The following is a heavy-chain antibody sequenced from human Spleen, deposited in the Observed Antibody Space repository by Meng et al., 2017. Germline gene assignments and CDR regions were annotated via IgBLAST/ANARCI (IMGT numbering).Heavy chain of an antibody. CDR2: IYTSGST. Sequence: SETLSLTCTVSGGSISSYYRSWIRQPAGKGLEWIGRIYTSGSTNYNPSLKSRVTMSVDTSKNQFSLKLSAVTAADTAVYYCARVIRASKYYYDSSGPIYYFDYWGQGTLVTVSS. CDR3: ARVIRASKYYYDSSGPIYYFDY. J-gene: IGHJ4*02. V-gene: IGHV4-4*07. D-gene: IGHD3-22*01. CDR1: GGSISSYY.